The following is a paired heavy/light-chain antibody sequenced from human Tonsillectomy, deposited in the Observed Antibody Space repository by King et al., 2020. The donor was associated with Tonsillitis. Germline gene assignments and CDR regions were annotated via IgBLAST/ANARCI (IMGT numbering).Heavy chain of an antibody. CDR3: ATEYGAKQIVFDI. CDR2: IYYSGST. V-gene: IGHV4-39*01. CDR1: GGSISISSYY. J-gene: IGHJ3*02. Sequence: QLRLQESGPGLVKPSETLSLTCTVSGGSISISSYYWGWIRQPPGKGLEWIGSIYYSGSTFHNPSLKSRVNISVDTSKNQFSLKLSSVTAADTAVYYCATEYGAKQIVFDIWGQGTMVTVSS. D-gene: IGHD4-17*01.
Light chain of an antibody. CDR1: NIGSKV. CDR3: QVWESSSDHVV. J-gene: IGLJ2*01. Sequence: SYVLTQPPSVSVAPGQTATITCGGNNIGSKVVHWYQQRPGQAPILVVYDDSDRPSGIAERFSGSKSGNTATLSISRVEAGDEADYYCQVWESSSDHVVFGGGTKLTVL. V-gene: IGLV3-21*02. CDR2: DDS.